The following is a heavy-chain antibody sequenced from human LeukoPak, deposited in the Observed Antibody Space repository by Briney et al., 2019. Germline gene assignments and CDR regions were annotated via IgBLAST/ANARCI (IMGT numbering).Heavy chain of an antibody. CDR2: IYSSGST. V-gene: IGHV4-59*08. Sequence: SETLSLTCTVSGGSISSYYWSWIRQPPGKGLDWNGYIYSSGSTNYNPSLKSRVTISVDTSKNQFSLKLSSVTAADTAVYYCARGGSSWYYFDYWGQGTLVTVSS. J-gene: IGHJ4*02. CDR1: GGSISSYY. D-gene: IGHD6-13*01. CDR3: ARGGSSWYYFDY.